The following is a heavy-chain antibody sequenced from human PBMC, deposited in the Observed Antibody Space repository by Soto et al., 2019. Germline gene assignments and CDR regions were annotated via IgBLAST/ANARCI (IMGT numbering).Heavy chain of an antibody. CDR1: RRSFRVSY. CDR3: ARGGSYYYGSGSYYTSSGYYGMDV. CDR2: INHSGST. D-gene: IGHD3-10*01. V-gene: IGHV4-34*01. Sequence: SATLYPTFAIHRRSFRVSYWTWVPQPTRTGPEWIGEINHSGSTNYNPSLKSRVTISVDTSKNQFSLKLSSVTAADTAVYYCARGGSYYYGSGSYYTSSGYYGMDVWGQGTTVT. J-gene: IGHJ6*02.